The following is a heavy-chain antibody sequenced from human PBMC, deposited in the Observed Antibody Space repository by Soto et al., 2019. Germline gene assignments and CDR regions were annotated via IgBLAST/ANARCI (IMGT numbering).Heavy chain of an antibody. CDR3: ASSRITIFGVVIPNWFDP. CDR1: GYTFTSYA. V-gene: IGHV1-3*01. D-gene: IGHD3-3*01. J-gene: IGHJ5*02. CDR2: INAGNGNT. Sequence: QVQLVQSGAEVKQPGASVKVSCKASGYTFTSYAMHWVRQAPGQRLEWMGWINAGNGNTNYSQKFQGRVTITRDTSASTAYMELSSLRSEDTAVYYCASSRITIFGVVIPNWFDPWGQGTLVTVSS.